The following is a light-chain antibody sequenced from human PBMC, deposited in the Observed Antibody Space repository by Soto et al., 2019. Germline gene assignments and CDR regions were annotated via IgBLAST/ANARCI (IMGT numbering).Light chain of an antibody. CDR2: KAS. J-gene: IGKJ1*01. Sequence: DIQMTQSPSTLSASVGDRVTISCRASQNISSWLAWYQQKPGKAPKLLIYKASSLQGGVPSRFSGSRSGTDITLTISSLPPDDSATYYCQQYKNYWTFGQGTKVEVK. CDR3: QQYKNYWT. V-gene: IGKV1-5*03. CDR1: QNISSW.